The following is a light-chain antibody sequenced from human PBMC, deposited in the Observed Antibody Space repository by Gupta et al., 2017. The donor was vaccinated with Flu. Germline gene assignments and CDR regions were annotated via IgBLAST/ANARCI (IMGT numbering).Light chain of an antibody. CDR2: WAS. V-gene: IGKV4-1*01. J-gene: IGKJ2*03. CDR3: QQYYDNPYS. CDR1: QSILYSSSNKNY. Sequence: DIVMTQSPDSLAASLGERATINCKSSQSILYSSSNKNYLAWYQQKAGQPPKLLIYWASTRESGVPDQFSGSGSGTDFTLTISSLQAEDVAVYYCQQYYDNPYSFGQGTKLEIK.